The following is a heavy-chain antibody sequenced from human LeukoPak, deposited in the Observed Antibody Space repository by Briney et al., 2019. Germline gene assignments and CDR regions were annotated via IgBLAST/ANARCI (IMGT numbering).Heavy chain of an antibody. Sequence: PGGSLRLSCTASGFAFSTYSMSWVRQAPGEGLEWVSTISSSSNYIYYADSVKGRFTISRDNAKNSLYLQMSSLGAEDTAVYYCAREGSYCSSTSCFSGWFDPWGQGTLVTASS. CDR1: GFAFSTYS. D-gene: IGHD2-2*01. J-gene: IGHJ5*02. V-gene: IGHV3-21*01. CDR2: ISSSSNYI. CDR3: AREGSYCSSTSCFSGWFDP.